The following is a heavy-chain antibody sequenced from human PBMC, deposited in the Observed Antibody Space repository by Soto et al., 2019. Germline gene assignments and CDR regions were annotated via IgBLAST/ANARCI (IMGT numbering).Heavy chain of an antibody. CDR1: GGTFSSDA. D-gene: IGHD6-19*01. CDR2: IIPMFGTA. V-gene: IGHV1-69*12. CDR3: ERGRFPSSGWFGLLDY. Sequence: QVQLVQSGAEVKKPGSSVKVSCDASGGTFSSDAMNWARQAPGQGLEWMGGIIPMFGTATYAQQFQGRVTIIADESTKTGYMELSRLRSEDTGVCYGERGRFPSSGWFGLLDYWGQGTLVTVSS. J-gene: IGHJ4*02.